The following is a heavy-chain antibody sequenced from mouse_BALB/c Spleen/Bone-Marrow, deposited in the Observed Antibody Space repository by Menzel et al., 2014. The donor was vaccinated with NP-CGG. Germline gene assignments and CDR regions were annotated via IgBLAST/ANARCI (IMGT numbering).Heavy chain of an antibody. J-gene: IGHJ4*01. V-gene: IGHV2-6*02. D-gene: IGHD2-12*01. CDR3: ARSSPTTWAMDY. Sequence: VKLVESGPGLVSPSQSLSITCTVSGFSLTSYGVHWVRQPPGKGLEWLVVIWSDGSTTYNSALKSRLSISKDNSKSQVFLKMNSLQTDDTAMYYCARSSPTTWAMDYWGQGTSVTVSS. CDR1: GFSLTSYG. CDR2: IWSDGST.